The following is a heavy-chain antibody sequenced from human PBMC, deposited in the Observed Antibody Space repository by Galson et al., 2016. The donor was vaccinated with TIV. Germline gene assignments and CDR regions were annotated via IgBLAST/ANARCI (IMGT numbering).Heavy chain of an antibody. CDR2: FDPEVSKT. V-gene: IGHV1-24*01. CDR1: KYTLTELS. J-gene: IGHJ4*02. D-gene: IGHD2/OR15-2a*01. CDR3: ATVAWFPGLSLDS. Sequence: SVKVSCKVSKYTLTELSMHWVRQAPGKGLEWMGGFDPEVSKTVYARKFQGRVTMTADTYRDTAYMELGSLRIEDTAVYYCATVAWFPGLSLDSWGQGTLVIVSS.